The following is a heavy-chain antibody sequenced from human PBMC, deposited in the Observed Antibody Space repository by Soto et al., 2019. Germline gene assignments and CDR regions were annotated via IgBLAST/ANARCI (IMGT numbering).Heavy chain of an antibody. CDR2: IYYSGST. CDR3: AILNYYGSGSYYNGDYYYYGMDV. D-gene: IGHD3-10*01. V-gene: IGHV4-39*01. J-gene: IGHJ6*02. CDR1: GGSISSSSYY. Sequence: QLQLQESGPGLVKPSETLSLTCTVSGGSISSSSYYWGWIRQPPGKGLEWIGSIYYSGSTYYNPSLKSRVTISVDTSKIQFSLKLSSVTAADTVLYYCAILNYYGSGSYYNGDYYYYGMDVWGQGTTVTVSS.